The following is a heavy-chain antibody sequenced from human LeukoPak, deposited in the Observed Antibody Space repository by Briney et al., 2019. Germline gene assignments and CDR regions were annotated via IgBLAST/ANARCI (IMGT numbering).Heavy chain of an antibody. Sequence: PGGSLRLSCAASGFTFASYPMSWVRQAPGKRLEWVAGISASGSDTEYADSVKGRLTISRGNSKDTLHLQMNSLRAEDTAVYYCARDHSSSWYYFDYWGQGTLVTVSS. CDR2: ISASGSDT. D-gene: IGHD6-13*01. CDR3: ARDHSSSWYYFDY. J-gene: IGHJ4*02. CDR1: GFTFASYP. V-gene: IGHV3-23*01.